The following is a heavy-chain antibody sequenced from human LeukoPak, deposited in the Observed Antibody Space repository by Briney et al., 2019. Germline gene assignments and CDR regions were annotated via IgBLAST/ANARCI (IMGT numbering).Heavy chain of an antibody. CDR3: AKALRRYYDWSTSLHYYYGLDV. J-gene: IGHJ6*02. CDR2: VSADGTNK. V-gene: IGHV3-30*18. Sequence: AGGSLRLSCAASGFTFSNYGMHWVRQAPGKGLEWVALVSADGTNKYYGDSMKGRSTVSRDNSKNTLYLQMTSLRAEDTAVFYCAKALRRYYDWSTSLHYYYGLDVWGQGTTVTVSS. CDR1: GFTFSNYG. D-gene: IGHD3-9*01.